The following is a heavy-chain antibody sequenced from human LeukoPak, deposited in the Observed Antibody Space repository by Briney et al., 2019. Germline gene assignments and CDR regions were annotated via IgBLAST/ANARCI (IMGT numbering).Heavy chain of an antibody. CDR3: ARVAATPVFDY. CDR1: GGTFSSYA. CDR2: IIPIFGTA. D-gene: IGHD2-15*01. V-gene: IGHV1-69*05. J-gene: IGHJ4*02. Sequence: WASVKVSCKASGGTFSSYAISWVRQAPGQGLEWMGGIIPIFGTANYAQKFQGRVTMTTDTSTSTAYMELRSLRSDDTAVYYCARVAATPVFDYWGQGTLVTVSS.